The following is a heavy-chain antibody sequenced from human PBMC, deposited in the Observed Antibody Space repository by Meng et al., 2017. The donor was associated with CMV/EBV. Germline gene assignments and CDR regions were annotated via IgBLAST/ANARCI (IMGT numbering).Heavy chain of an antibody. J-gene: IGHJ5*02. Sequence: CASSVFTFESSVLHWVRQVPGKGLAWVSLISGDGESTYYIDSVKGRFTISRDNSKNSLSLQMNNLRTEDTALYYCAKSHDTAGGVFASWGQGTLVTVSS. D-gene: IGHD6-25*01. V-gene: IGHV3-43*02. CDR1: VFTFESSV. CDR3: AKSHDTAGGVFAS. CDR2: ISGDGEST.